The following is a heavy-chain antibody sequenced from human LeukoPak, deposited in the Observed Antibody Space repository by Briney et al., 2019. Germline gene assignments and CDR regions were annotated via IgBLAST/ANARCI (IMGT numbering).Heavy chain of an antibody. D-gene: IGHD6-13*01. J-gene: IGHJ5*02. CDR2: INPTSGAT. Sequence: ASVKVSCKASGYTVSTYYMHWVRQAPGQGLEWMGIINPTSGATNYAQRFQGRVTMTRDTSTSTVYMEVSSLRSEDTAVYYCARGPHIAAAGTWWFDPWGQGTLVTVSS. V-gene: IGHV1-46*01. CDR1: GYTVSTYY. CDR3: ARGPHIAAAGTWWFDP.